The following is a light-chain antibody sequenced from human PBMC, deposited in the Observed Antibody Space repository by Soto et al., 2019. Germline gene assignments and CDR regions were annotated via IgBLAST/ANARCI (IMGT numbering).Light chain of an antibody. Sequence: MVMTQSPATLSVFTGGRASLSCRASQSVSNNLAWYQKKPGQAPRLLIYGASTRAAGISVRFSGSGSGTEFTLIISSLQSDDSAVYYCQQYHKAGSTFGQGTKVEI. J-gene: IGKJ1*01. CDR3: QQYHKAGST. V-gene: IGKV3-15*01. CDR1: QSVSNN. CDR2: GAS.